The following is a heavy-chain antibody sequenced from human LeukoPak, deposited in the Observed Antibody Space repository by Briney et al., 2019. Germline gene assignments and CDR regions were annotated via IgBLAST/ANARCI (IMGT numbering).Heavy chain of an antibody. V-gene: IGHV3-7*01. D-gene: IGHD3-10*02. Sequence: GGSLRLSCAASGFTFSTYWMSWVRQAPGKGLEWVANIKQDGSDKYYVDSVKGRFTISRDNAKNSLHLQMNSLGAEDTAVYYCAREAYVASALDIWGQGTMVTVSS. J-gene: IGHJ3*02. CDR1: GFTFSTYW. CDR2: IKQDGSDK. CDR3: AREAYVASALDI.